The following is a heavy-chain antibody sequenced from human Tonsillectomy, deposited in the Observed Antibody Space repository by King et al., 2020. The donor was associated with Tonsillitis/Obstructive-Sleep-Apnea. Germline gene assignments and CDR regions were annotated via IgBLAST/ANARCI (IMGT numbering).Heavy chain of an antibody. CDR3: AHRRYNNYGGYYFDY. D-gene: IGHD4-23*01. Sequence: HITLKESGPTLVKPTQTLTLTCTFSGFSLSTSGVGVGWIRQPPGKALEWLALIYWDDDKRYSPSLKSRLTITKDTSKNQVVLTMTNMDPVDTATYYCAHRRYNNYGGYYFDYWGQGTLVTVSS. V-gene: IGHV2-5*02. CDR1: GFSLSTSGVG. J-gene: IGHJ4*02. CDR2: IYWDDDK.